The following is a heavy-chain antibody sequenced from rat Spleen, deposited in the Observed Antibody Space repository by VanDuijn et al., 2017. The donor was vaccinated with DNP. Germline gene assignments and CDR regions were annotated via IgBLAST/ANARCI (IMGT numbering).Heavy chain of an antibody. CDR1: GFTFSDYY. Sequence: EVQLVESGGGLVQSGRSLKVSCAASGFTFSDYYMAWVRQAPKKGLEWVTSIDYAGRNTYYGDSVKGRFTISRDNAKSTLYLQLNSLRPEDTATYYCAKGTGGFAHWGQGTLVTVSS. J-gene: IGHJ3*01. D-gene: IGHD5-1*01. CDR2: IDYAGRNT. CDR3: AKGTGGFAH. V-gene: IGHV5-22*01.